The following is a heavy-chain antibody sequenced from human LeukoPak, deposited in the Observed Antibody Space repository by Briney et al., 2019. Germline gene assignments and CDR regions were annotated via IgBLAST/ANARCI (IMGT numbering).Heavy chain of an antibody. Sequence: PSETLSLTCTVSGGSISSSSYYWGWTRQPPGKGLEWIGSIYYSGSTYYNPSLKSRVTISVDTSKNQFSLKLSSVTAADTAVYYCAREREPRQEMATIADYWGQGTLVTVSS. CDR1: GGSISSSSYY. CDR3: AREREPRQEMATIADY. D-gene: IGHD5-24*01. V-gene: IGHV4-39*07. CDR2: IYYSGST. J-gene: IGHJ4*02.